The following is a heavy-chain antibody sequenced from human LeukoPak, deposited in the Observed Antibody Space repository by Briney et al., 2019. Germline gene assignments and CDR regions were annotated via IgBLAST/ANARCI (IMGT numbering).Heavy chain of an antibody. CDR1: GFTFSSYS. D-gene: IGHD3-16*02. V-gene: IGHV3-21*01. CDR2: ISSSSSYI. CDR3: ARGGLVLSPKGYFDC. Sequence: PGGSLRLSCAASGFTFSSYSMNWVRQAPGKGLEWVSSISSSSSYIYYADSVKGRFTISRDNAKNSLYLQMNSLRAEDTAVYYCARGGLVLSPKGYFDCWGQGTLVTVSS. J-gene: IGHJ4*02.